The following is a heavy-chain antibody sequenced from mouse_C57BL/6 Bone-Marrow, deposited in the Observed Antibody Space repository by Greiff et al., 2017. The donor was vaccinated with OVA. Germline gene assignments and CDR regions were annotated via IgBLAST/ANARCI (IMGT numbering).Heavy chain of an antibody. V-gene: IGHV1-74*01. CDR1: GYTFTSYW. Sequence: QVQLKQPGAELVKPGASVKVSCKASGYTFTSYWMHWVKQRPGQGLEWIGRLHPSDSDTNYNQKFKGKATFTVDKSSSTAYMQLSSLTSEDSAVYYCAIRSSWFAYWGQGTLVTVSA. CDR2: LHPSDSDT. J-gene: IGHJ3*01. CDR3: AIRSSWFAY.